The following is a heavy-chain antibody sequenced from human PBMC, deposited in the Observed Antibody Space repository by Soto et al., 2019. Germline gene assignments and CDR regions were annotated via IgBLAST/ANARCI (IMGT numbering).Heavy chain of an antibody. CDR3: ARDTESYYYDSSGYYLAYYYYGLDV. D-gene: IGHD3-22*01. CDR2: IYYSGST. CDR1: GGSISSSGYY. V-gene: IGHV4-39*02. Sequence: LSLTCTVSGGSISSSGYYWGWIRQPPGKGLEWIGSIYYSGSTYYNPPLKSRVTISVDTSKNQFSLKLSSVTAADTAVYYCARDTESYYYDSSGYYLAYYYYGLDVRGQGTTVTVSS. J-gene: IGHJ6*02.